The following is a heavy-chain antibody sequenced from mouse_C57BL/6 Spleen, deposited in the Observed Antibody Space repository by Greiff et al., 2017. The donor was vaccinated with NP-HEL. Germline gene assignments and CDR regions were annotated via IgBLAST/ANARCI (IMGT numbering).Heavy chain of an antibody. CDR2: INPGSGGT. Sequence: QVQLQQSGAELVRPGTSVKVSCKASGYAFTNYLIEWVKQRPGQGLEWIGVINPGSGGTNYNEKFKGKATLTADKSSSTAYMQLSSLTSEDSAVYFCARGDSNYDYAMDYWGQGTSVTVSS. CDR3: ARGDSNYDYAMDY. J-gene: IGHJ4*01. V-gene: IGHV1-54*01. CDR1: GYAFTNYL. D-gene: IGHD2-5*01.